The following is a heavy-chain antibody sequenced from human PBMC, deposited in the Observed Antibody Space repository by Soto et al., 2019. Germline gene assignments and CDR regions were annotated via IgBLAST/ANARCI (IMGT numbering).Heavy chain of an antibody. CDR3: ARTPNRGYYYMDV. Sequence: EVQLVESGGGLVQPGGSLRLSCAASGFTFSDHYMDWVRQAPGKGLEWVGRTRNKANSYTTEYAASVKGRFTISREDSKNSLYLQMNSLKTEDTAVYYCARTPNRGYYYMDVWGKGTTVTVSS. D-gene: IGHD2-8*01. V-gene: IGHV3-72*01. J-gene: IGHJ6*03. CDR1: GFTFSDHY. CDR2: TRNKANSYTT.